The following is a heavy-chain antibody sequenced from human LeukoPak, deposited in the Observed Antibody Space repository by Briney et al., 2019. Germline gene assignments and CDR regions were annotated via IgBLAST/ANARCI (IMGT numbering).Heavy chain of an antibody. J-gene: IGHJ4*02. CDR2: INHSGST. D-gene: IGHD7-27*01. V-gene: IGHV4-34*09. CDR3: ARAYWGAQFDY. Sequence: PSETLSLTCAVYGGSFSGYYWSWIRQPPGKGLEWIGEINHSGSTNYNPSLKSRVTISVDTSKNQFSLKLSSVTAADTAVYYCARAYWGAQFDYWGQGTLVTVSS. CDR1: GGSFSGYY.